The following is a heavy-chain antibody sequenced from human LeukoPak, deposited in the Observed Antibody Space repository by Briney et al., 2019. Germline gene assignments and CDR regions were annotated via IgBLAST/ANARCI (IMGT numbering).Heavy chain of an antibody. CDR3: AREDGDYYYGMDV. V-gene: IGHV3-30-3*01. J-gene: IGHJ6*02. CDR1: GFTFGSYA. Sequence: GGSLRLSCAASGFTFGSYAMHWVRQAPGKGLEWVAVISYDGSNKYYADSVKGRFTISRDNSKNTLYLQMNSLRAEDTAVYYCAREDGDYYYGMDVWGQGTTVTVSS. D-gene: IGHD4-17*01. CDR2: ISYDGSNK.